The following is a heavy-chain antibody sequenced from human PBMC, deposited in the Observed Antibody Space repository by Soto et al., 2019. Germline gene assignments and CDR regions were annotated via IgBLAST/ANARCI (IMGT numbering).Heavy chain of an antibody. D-gene: IGHD6-13*01. CDR3: AKDSGAKLSSS. J-gene: IGHJ4*02. Sequence: SVKVSCKASGGTFSSYRINWVRQAPGQGLEWVGGIVPIYRTADYAQKFQGRVTITADESARTAYLEVRSLKSQDTAVYYCAKDSGAKLSSSWGQGTLVTVSS. V-gene: IGHV1-69*13. CDR2: IVPIYRTA. CDR1: GGTFSSYR.